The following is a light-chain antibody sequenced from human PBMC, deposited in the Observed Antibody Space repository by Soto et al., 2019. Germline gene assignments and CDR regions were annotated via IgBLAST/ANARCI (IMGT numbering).Light chain of an antibody. CDR2: DVS. CDR3: SSYTTSNTRQIV. Sequence: QSVLTQPASVSGSPGQSINISCTGTSSDVVGYNYVSWYQHHPGKAPKLIIYDVSNRPSGVSNPFSGSKSGNTASLTISGLHPEDEADYYCSSYTTSNTRQIVFGTGTKVTVL. CDR1: SSDVVGYNY. V-gene: IGLV2-14*03. J-gene: IGLJ1*01.